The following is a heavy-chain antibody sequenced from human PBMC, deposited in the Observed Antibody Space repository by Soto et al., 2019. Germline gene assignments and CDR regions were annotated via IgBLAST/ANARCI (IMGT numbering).Heavy chain of an antibody. CDR2: ISGSGVST. J-gene: IGHJ4*02. CDR1: GFTFSSYA. D-gene: IGHD2-2*02. V-gene: IGHV3-23*01. CDR3: AKFGYCNSTSCYTSLDY. Sequence: LRLSCAASGFTFSSYAMSLVRQAPGKGLEWVSSISGSGVSTYYAASVKGRFAISRDNSKNTLYLQMNSLRAEDTAVYYCAKFGYCNSTSCYTSLDYWGQGTLVTVSS.